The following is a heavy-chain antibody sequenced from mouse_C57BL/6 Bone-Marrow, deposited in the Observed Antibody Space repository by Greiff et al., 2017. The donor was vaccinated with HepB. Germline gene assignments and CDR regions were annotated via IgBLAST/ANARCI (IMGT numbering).Heavy chain of an antibody. Sequence: QVQLQQPGAELVKPGASVKLSCQASGYTFTSYWMHWVKQRPGQGLEWIGMIHPNSGSTNYNEKFKSKATLTVDKSSSTAYMQLSSLTSEDSAVYDCARLGTTVVGFDYWGQGTTLTVSS. CDR3: ARLGTTVVGFDY. CDR1: GYTFTSYW. V-gene: IGHV1-64*01. J-gene: IGHJ2*01. D-gene: IGHD1-1*01. CDR2: IHPNSGST.